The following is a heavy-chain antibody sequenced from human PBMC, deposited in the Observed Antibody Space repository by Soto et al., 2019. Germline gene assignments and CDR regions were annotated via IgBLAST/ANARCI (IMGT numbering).Heavy chain of an antibody. CDR1: GFTFTSYA. J-gene: IGHJ4*02. CDR3: ASRSSGWYFDY. Sequence: EVQLLESGGGLVQPGGSLRLSCAASGFTFTSYAMSWGRQAPGKGLEWVSVISGSGGSTYYADSVKGRFTISRDNSKNTLYLQMNSLIAEDTAVYYCASRSSGWYFDYWGQGTLVTVSS. D-gene: IGHD6-19*01. CDR2: ISGSGGST. V-gene: IGHV3-23*01.